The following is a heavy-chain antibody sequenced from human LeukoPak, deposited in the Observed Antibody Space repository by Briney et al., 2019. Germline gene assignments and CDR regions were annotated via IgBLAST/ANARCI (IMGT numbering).Heavy chain of an antibody. CDR2: ISSSSSYI. CDR3: ARALESIRDAFDI. CDR1: GFTFSSYS. J-gene: IGHJ3*02. V-gene: IGHV3-21*01. D-gene: IGHD3-3*02. Sequence: GGSLRLSCAASGFTFSSYSMNWVRQAPGEGLEWVSSISSSSSYIYYADSVKGRFTISRDNAKNSLYLQMNSLRAEDTAVYYCARALESIRDAFDIWGQGTMVTVSS.